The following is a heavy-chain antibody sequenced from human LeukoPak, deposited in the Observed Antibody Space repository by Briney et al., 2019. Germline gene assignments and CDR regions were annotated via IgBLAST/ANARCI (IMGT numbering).Heavy chain of an antibody. Sequence: MTGGSLRLSCVASGFTFSHYSMNWVRQAPGKGLEWVSSIRFTGSYIYYADSVKGRFTISRDDAKNLLSLQMISLRAEDTAVYYCANRLRPEYCGGDCYSGFDSWGQGSLVTVSS. D-gene: IGHD2-21*02. CDR2: IRFTGSYI. J-gene: IGHJ4*02. CDR3: ANRLRPEYCGGDCYSGFDS. V-gene: IGHV3-21*01. CDR1: GFTFSHYS.